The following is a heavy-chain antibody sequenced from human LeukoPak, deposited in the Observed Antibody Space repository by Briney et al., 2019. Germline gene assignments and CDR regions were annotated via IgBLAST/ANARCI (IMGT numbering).Heavy chain of an antibody. V-gene: IGHV3-7*05. CDR2: IKQDGSEK. CDR1: GFNFRSYW. J-gene: IGHJ4*02. D-gene: IGHD3-3*01. Sequence: GGSLRLSCAASGFNFRSYWMSWVRQAPGEGLAWVANIKQDGSEKHYVGSVEGRFTISRDNVDNSLYLQMNSLRAEDTAVYYCATNQDFRFDYWGQGILVTVSS. CDR3: ATNQDFRFDY.